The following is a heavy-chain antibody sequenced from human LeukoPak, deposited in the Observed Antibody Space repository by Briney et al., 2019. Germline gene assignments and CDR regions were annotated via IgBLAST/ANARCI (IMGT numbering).Heavy chain of an antibody. CDR3: AKELHKTTWYSH. V-gene: IGHV3-30*04. CDR2: ISYDGSNK. D-gene: IGHD2-15*01. J-gene: IGHJ4*02. CDR1: GFTFSSYA. Sequence: PGRSLRLSCAASGFTFSSYAMHWVRQAPGKGLEWVAVISYDGSNKYYVDSVKGRFTISRDNSKNTLDLQMNSLRAEDTAVYYCAKELHKTTWYSHWGQGTLVTVSS.